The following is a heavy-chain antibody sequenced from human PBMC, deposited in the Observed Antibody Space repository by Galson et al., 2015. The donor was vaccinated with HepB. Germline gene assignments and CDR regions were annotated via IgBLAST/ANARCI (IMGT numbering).Heavy chain of an antibody. CDR1: GYTFTSYD. D-gene: IGHD1-20*01. V-gene: IGHV1-8*01. CDR2: MSPNSGNT. Sequence: SVKVSCKASGYTFTSYDINWVRQATGQGLEWMGWMSPNSGNTGYAQKFQGRVTMTRNTSISTAYMELSSLRSEDTAVYYCARGKAAPYITGIDYWGQGTLVTVSS. J-gene: IGHJ4*02. CDR3: ARGKAAPYITGIDY.